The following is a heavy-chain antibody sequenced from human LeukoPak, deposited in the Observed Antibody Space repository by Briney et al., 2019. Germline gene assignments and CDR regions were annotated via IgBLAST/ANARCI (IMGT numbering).Heavy chain of an antibody. CDR1: GFTFSSYA. CDR3: AREVAVAGGTDY. Sequence: GGSLRLSCAASGFTFSSYAMHWVRQAPGKGLEWVSVINSGGSPYYADSVKGRFTISRDNSKNTLYLQMNSLRAEDTAVYYCAREVAVAGGTDYWGQGTLVTVSS. J-gene: IGHJ4*02. D-gene: IGHD6-19*01. V-gene: IGHV3-53*01. CDR2: INSGGSP.